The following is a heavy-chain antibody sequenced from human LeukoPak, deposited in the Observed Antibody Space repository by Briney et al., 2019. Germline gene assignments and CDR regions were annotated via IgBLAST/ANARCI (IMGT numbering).Heavy chain of an antibody. CDR1: GYTFTSYG. CDR3: ASSWYYFDY. CDR2: MNPNSGNT. Sequence: GPVKVSCKASGYTFTSYGISWVRQAPGQGLEWMGWMNPNSGNTGYAQKFQGRVTMTRNTSISTAYMELSSLRAEDTAVYYCASSWYYFDYWGQGTLVTVSS. J-gene: IGHJ4*02. D-gene: IGHD6-13*01. V-gene: IGHV1-8*02.